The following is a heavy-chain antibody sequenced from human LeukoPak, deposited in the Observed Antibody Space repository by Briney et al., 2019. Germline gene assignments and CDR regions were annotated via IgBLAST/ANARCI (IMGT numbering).Heavy chain of an antibody. CDR1: GFIFSNYE. CDR2: ISSSGSTI. CDR3: ARDPGYSSGWTRGMDV. Sequence: GGSLRLSCAASGFIFSNYEVNWVRQAPGKGLEWVSYISSSGSTIYYADPVKGRFTISRDNAKNSLYLQMNSLRVEDTAVYYCARDPGYSSGWTRGMDVWGQGTTVTVFS. V-gene: IGHV3-48*03. D-gene: IGHD6-19*01. J-gene: IGHJ6*02.